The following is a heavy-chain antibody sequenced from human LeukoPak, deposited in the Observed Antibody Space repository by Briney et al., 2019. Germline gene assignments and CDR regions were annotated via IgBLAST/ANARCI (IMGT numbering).Heavy chain of an antibody. J-gene: IGHJ6*03. D-gene: IGHD5-12*01. CDR1: GFTFSSYG. Sequence: GGSLRLSCAASGFTFSSYGMHWVRQAPGKGLEWVAFIRYDGSNKYYADSVKGRFTISRDNSKNTLYLQMNSLRAEDTAVYYCAKGATKGASLYYYYYMDVWGKGTTVTVSS. V-gene: IGHV3-30*02. CDR2: IRYDGSNK. CDR3: AKGATKGASLYYYYYMDV.